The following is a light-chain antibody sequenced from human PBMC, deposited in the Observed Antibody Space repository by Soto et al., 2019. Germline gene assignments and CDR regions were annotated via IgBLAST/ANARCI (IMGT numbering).Light chain of an antibody. Sequence: IVMTQSPATLSMSPGQRASLYCRASQNIGNSLAWYQQNPGQAPRLLISGASTRDTGVPARFSGSGSGTDFTLTINSLQAEDVAVYYCQQYLHTPRTFGQGTKVDIK. CDR1: QNIGNS. V-gene: IGKV3-15*01. CDR2: GAS. J-gene: IGKJ1*01. CDR3: QQYLHTPRT.